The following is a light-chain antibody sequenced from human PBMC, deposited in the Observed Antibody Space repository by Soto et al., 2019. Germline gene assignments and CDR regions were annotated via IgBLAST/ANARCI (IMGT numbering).Light chain of an antibody. CDR1: QNIGNY. V-gene: IGKV1-39*01. J-gene: IGKJ1*01. CDR3: QQYNSYPWT. Sequence: DIQMSQSPSSLSASVGDRVTITCRSSQNIGNYVNWYQQKPGRAPKLLLYAASTLQRGVPSSFSGGGSGTYFTFTISSLQPEDFATYYCQQYNSYPWTFGQGTKVDIK. CDR2: AAS.